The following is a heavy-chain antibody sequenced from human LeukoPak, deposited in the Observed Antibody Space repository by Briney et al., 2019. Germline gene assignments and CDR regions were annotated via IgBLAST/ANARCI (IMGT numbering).Heavy chain of an antibody. V-gene: IGHV3-33*01. CDR1: GFTSSSYG. Sequence: GGSLRLSCAASGFTSSSYGMHWVRQAPGKGLEWVAVIWYDGSNKYYADSVKGRFTISRDNSKNTLYLQMNSLRAEDTAVYYCARDLTGTTTSGDYWGQGTLVTVSS. CDR3: ARDLTGTTTSGDY. CDR2: IWYDGSNK. J-gene: IGHJ4*02. D-gene: IGHD1-20*01.